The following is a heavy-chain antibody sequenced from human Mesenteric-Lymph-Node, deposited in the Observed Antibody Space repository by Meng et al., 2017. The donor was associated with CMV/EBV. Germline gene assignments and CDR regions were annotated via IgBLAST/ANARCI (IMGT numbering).Heavy chain of an antibody. CDR2: IKQDGSEK. D-gene: IGHD4-23*01. V-gene: IGHV3-7*03. CDR3: AKDHYGGNFGSAGGIDS. CDR1: GFTFSMYW. J-gene: IGHJ4*02. Sequence: GGSLRLSCAASGFTFSMYWMNWVRQAPGRGLEWVANIKQDGSEKYYVDSVKGRFTISRDNSKNMVYLQMNSLTAEDTAVYRCAKDHYGGNFGSAGGIDSWGQGTLVTVSS.